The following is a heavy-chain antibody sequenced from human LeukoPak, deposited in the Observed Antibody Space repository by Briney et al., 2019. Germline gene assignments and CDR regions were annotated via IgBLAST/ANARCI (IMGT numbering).Heavy chain of an antibody. Sequence: GESLKISCKGSGYYFTNYWIGWVRQMPGKGLEWMGIIYPGDSDTRYSPSFQGQVTISADKSINTAYLQWSGLKASDTAMFYCARHVARYNSGYFPDYWGQGTLVTVSS. V-gene: IGHV5-51*01. CDR3: ARHVARYNSGYFPDY. CDR2: IYPGDSDT. D-gene: IGHD3-10*01. CDR1: GYYFTNYW. J-gene: IGHJ4*02.